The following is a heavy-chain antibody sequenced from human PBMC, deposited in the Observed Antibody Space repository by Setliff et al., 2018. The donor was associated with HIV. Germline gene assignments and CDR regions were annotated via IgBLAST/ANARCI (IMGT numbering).Heavy chain of an antibody. Sequence: SETLSLTCTVSGGSITRTPYYWGWIRQPPGKGLEWIGSIHHSGTAYDNPSLKSRVTISVDPSKNQFSLKLTSVTAADTAVYYCAREDSSYHYFDYWGQGMLVTVSS. CDR3: AREDSSYHYFDY. V-gene: IGHV4-39*02. CDR1: GGSITRTPYY. D-gene: IGHD6-6*01. J-gene: IGHJ4*02. CDR2: IHHSGTA.